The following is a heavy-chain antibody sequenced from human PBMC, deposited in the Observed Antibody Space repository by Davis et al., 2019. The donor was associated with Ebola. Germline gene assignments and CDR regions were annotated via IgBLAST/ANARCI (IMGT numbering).Heavy chain of an antibody. Sequence: SQTLSLTCAVYGGSFSGYYWSWIRQPPGKGLEWIGEINHSGSTNYNPSLKSRVTISVDTSKNQFSLKLSSVTAADTAVYYCARGVVVTAIEGDLNYYYYYGMDVWGQGTTVTVSS. CDR1: GGSFSGYY. CDR3: ARGVVVTAIEGDLNYYYYYGMDV. V-gene: IGHV4-34*01. J-gene: IGHJ6*02. CDR2: INHSGST. D-gene: IGHD2-21*02.